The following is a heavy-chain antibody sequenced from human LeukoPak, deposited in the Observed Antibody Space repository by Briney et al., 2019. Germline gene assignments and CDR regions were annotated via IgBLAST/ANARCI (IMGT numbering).Heavy chain of an antibody. V-gene: IGHV1-2*03. CDR2: INPNSGGT. CDR3: ARDSGERGSGSYLIAY. J-gene: IGHJ4*02. CDR1: GYTFTGYY. Sequence: LEASVKVSCKASGYTFTGYYMHWVRQAPGQGLEWMGWINPNSGGTNSAQKFQGRVTMTRDTSISTAYMELSRLRSDDTAVYYCARDSGERGSGSYLIAYWGQGTLVTVSS. D-gene: IGHD3-10*01.